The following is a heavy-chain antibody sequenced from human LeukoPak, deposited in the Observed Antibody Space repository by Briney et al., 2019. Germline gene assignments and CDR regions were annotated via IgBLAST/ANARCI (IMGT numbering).Heavy chain of an antibody. CDR2: ISGSGDNT. V-gene: IGHV3-23*01. CDR3: LEGTTIFGVVTPQNYFDY. J-gene: IGHJ4*02. D-gene: IGHD3-3*01. Sequence: PGGSLRLSCAASGFTLSSYAMSWVRQAPGKGLEWVSSISGSGDNTNYADSVKGRFTISRDNSKNTLYLQMNSLRAENTAVYYCLEGTTIFGVVTPQNYFDYWGQGTLVTVSS. CDR1: GFTLSSYA.